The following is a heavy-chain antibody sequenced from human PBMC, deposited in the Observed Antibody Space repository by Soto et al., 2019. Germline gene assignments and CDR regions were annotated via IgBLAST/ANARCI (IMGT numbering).Heavy chain of an antibody. CDR2: IYYIGST. Sequence: KASETLSLTGTVSGGSVSSGSYYWSWIRQPPGKGLEWIGYIYYIGSTNYNPSLKSRVTISVDTSKNQFSMKLSSVTAADTAVYYCARQTMVRGHYYYGMDVLGQPTT. D-gene: IGHD3-10*01. J-gene: IGHJ6*02. V-gene: IGHV4-61*01. CDR3: ARQTMVRGHYYYGMDV. CDR1: GGSVSSGSYY.